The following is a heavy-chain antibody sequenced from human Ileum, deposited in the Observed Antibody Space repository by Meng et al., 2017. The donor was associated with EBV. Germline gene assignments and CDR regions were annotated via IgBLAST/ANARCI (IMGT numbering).Heavy chain of an antibody. D-gene: IGHD6-19*01. J-gene: IGHJ4*02. V-gene: IGHV4-4*02. CDR3: ASFPPPGKQWLVTDY. CDR2: IYHSGST. CDR1: GGSISSSNW. Sequence: QVTRSEAGPGLGKPSGTLSLTCAVSGGSISSSNWWSWVRQPPGKGLEWIGEIYHSGSTNYNPSLKSRVTISVDKSKNQFSLKLSSVTAADTAVYYCASFPPPGKQWLVTDYWGQGTLVTVSS.